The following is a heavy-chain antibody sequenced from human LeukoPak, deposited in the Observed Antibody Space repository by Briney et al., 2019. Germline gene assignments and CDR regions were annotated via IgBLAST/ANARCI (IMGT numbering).Heavy chain of an antibody. D-gene: IGHD4-17*01. CDR1: GFTFDDYA. Sequence: GRSLRLSCAASGFTFDDYAMHWVRQAPGKGLEWVSGISWNGGSIGYADSVKGRFTISRDNAKNSMYLQMNSLSAEDTALFYCARLFGGVTTFDYWGQGTLVTVSS. V-gene: IGHV3-9*01. CDR3: ARLFGGVTTFDY. CDR2: ISWNGGSI. J-gene: IGHJ4*02.